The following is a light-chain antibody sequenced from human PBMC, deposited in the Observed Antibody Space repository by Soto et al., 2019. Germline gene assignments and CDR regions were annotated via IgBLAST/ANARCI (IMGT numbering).Light chain of an antibody. V-gene: IGKV3-15*01. CDR1: QSVSSS. J-gene: IGKJ3*01. CDR3: QQYNNWPPFT. Sequence: EIVMTQSPGTLSVSPGERATLSCRASQSVSSSLAWYQQKPGQAPRLLIYGASTRATGIPARFSGSGSGTEFTLTISSLRSEDFAVYYCQQYNNWPPFTFGPVTKVDIK. CDR2: GAS.